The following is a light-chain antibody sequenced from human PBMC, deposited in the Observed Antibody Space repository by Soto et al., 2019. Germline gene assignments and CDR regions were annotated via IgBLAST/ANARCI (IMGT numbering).Light chain of an antibody. CDR1: QSLSSNS. Sequence: EIVLTQSPGTLALSPGERATLSCGASQSLSSNSLAWYQQKPGQAPRLLIYGASSRATGIPDRFSGSGSGTDFTLTISSLQPDDSATYYCQQYKSYPWTFGQGTKVEIK. V-gene: IGKV3-20*01. J-gene: IGKJ1*01. CDR2: GAS. CDR3: QQYKSYPWT.